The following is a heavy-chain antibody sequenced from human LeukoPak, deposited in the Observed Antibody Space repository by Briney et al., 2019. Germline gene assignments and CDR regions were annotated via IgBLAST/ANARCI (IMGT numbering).Heavy chain of an antibody. V-gene: IGHV3-48*03. CDR3: AREPTIPYFDY. J-gene: IGHJ4*02. CDR1: GFTFSTYE. D-gene: IGHD4/OR15-4a*01. CDR2: ISSSGTVI. Sequence: GGSLRLSCAASGFTFSTYEMNWVRQAPGKGLEWVSYISSSGTVIYYADSVKGRFTISRGNAKKSLYLQMNSLRAEDTAVYYCAREPTIPYFDYWGQGTLVTVPS.